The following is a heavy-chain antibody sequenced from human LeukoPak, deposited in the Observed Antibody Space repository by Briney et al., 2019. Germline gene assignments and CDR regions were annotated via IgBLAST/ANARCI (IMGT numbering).Heavy chain of an antibody. CDR3: ARFPVRGYSGYGYYYGMDV. Sequence: SETLSLTCAVYGGPFSGYYWSWIRQPPGKGLEWIGEINHSGSTNYNPSLKSRVTISVDTSKNQFSLKLSSVTAADTAVYYCARFPVRGYSGYGYYYGMDVWGQGTTVTVSS. D-gene: IGHD5-12*01. CDR1: GGPFSGYY. J-gene: IGHJ6*02. CDR2: INHSGST. V-gene: IGHV4-34*01.